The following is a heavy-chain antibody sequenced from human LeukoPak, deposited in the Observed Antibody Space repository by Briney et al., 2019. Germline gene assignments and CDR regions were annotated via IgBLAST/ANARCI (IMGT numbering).Heavy chain of an antibody. CDR3: ARAMLDSSGRDY. Sequence: GGSLRLSCAASGFTVSSNYMSWVRQAPGKGLEWVSVIYSGGSTYYADSVKGRFTISRDNSKNTLYLQMNSLRAEDTAVYYCARAMLDSSGRDYWGQGTLVTVSS. D-gene: IGHD3-22*01. V-gene: IGHV3-53*01. CDR2: IYSGGST. J-gene: IGHJ4*02. CDR1: GFTVSSNY.